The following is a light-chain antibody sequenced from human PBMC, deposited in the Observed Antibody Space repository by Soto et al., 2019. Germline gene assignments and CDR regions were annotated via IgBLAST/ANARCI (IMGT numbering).Light chain of an antibody. J-gene: IGKJ1*01. V-gene: IGKV3-15*01. CDR1: QSVSNN. CDR2: GAS. CDR3: QQYNNWPPMT. Sequence: EIVLTQSPGTLSLSPWERATLSCMASQSVSNNYLAWYQQKPGQAPRLLIYGASTRATGIPARFSGSGSGTEFTLTISSLQSEDFAVYYCQQYNNWPPMTFGQGTKVDIK.